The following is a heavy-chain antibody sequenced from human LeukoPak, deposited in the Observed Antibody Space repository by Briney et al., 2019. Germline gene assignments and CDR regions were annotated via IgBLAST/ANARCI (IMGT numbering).Heavy chain of an antibody. V-gene: IGHV3-21*01. CDR3: ARDLDLIYCSSTSCSLFDY. Sequence: PGGALRLSCAASGFTFSTYSMNWVRQAPGKGLEWVSSISSGSGYMYYADSVKGRFTISRDNAKNSLYLQMNSLSVEETAVYYCARDLDLIYCSSTSCSLFDYWGQGTLVTVSS. CDR2: ISSGSGYM. D-gene: IGHD2-2*01. J-gene: IGHJ4*02. CDR1: GFTFSTYS.